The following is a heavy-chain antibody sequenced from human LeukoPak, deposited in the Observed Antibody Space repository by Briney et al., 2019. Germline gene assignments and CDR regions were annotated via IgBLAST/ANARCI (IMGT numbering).Heavy chain of an antibody. D-gene: IGHD6-19*01. J-gene: IGHJ3*02. Sequence: ASVKVSCKASGGTFSSYAISWVRQAPGQGLEWMGGIIPISGTANYAQKFQGRVTITTDESTSIAYMELSSLRSEDTAVYYCARGQSSGWSVNDAFDIWGQGTMVTVSS. CDR1: GGTFSSYA. V-gene: IGHV1-69*05. CDR3: ARGQSSGWSVNDAFDI. CDR2: IIPISGTA.